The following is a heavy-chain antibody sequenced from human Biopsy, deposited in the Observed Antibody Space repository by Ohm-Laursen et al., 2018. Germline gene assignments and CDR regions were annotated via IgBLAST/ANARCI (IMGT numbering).Heavy chain of an antibody. CDR1: GFIFDDYA. CDR2: ISWDSGRI. V-gene: IGHV3-9*01. CDR3: AKESGGSPLGELFH. D-gene: IGHD3-16*01. Sequence: SLRLSCTASGFIFDDYAMHWVRQAPGKGLEWVSGISWDSGRIDYADSVKGRFTISRDNAKNSLYLQMNSLRAEDTALYYCAKESGGSPLGELFHWGQGNLVTVSS. J-gene: IGHJ4*02.